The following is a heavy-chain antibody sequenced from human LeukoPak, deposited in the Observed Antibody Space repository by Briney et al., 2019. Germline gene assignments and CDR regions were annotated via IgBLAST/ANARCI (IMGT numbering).Heavy chain of an antibody. D-gene: IGHD2-2*01. Sequence: PGESLKISCKGSGYSFASYWIAWVRQMPGKGLEWMGIIYPGDSDTRYSPSFQGQVTISADKSISTAYLQWSSLKASDTAIYYCARQWGECSSTSCYSAYWGQGTLVTVSS. J-gene: IGHJ4*02. CDR1: GYSFASYW. V-gene: IGHV5-51*01. CDR2: IYPGDSDT. CDR3: ARQWGECSSTSCYSAY.